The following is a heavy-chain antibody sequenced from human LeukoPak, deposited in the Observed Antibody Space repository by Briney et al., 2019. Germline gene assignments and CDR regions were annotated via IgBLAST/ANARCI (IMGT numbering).Heavy chain of an antibody. Sequence: PSQTLSLTCTVSGGSISSGSYYWSWIRQPAGKGLEWIGRIYTSGSTNYNPSLKSRVTISVDTSKNQFSLKLSSVTAADTAVYYCARRGRGYSYGLWDYWGQGTLVTVSS. D-gene: IGHD5-18*01. J-gene: IGHJ4*02. CDR2: IYTSGST. CDR1: GGSISSGSYY. CDR3: ARRGRGYSYGLWDY. V-gene: IGHV4-61*02.